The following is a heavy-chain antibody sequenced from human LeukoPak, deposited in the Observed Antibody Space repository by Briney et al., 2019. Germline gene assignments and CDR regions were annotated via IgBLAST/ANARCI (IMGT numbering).Heavy chain of an antibody. CDR1: FTVXXNY. CDR3: AXXXXXXXXYXXTXXGXRYXXY. CDR2: IYSGGST. Sequence: FTVXXNYMSWVRQAPGKXLXWVSVIYSGGSTYYADSVRGRFTISRDNSKNTLYLQMNSLRAEDTAVYYCAXXXXXXXXYXXTXXGXRYXXYWGQGTLVTVSS. J-gene: IGHJ4*02. V-gene: IGHV3-53*01.